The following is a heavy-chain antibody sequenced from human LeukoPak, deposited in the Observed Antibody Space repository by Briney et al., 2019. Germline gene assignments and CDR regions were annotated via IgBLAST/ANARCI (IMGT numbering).Heavy chain of an antibody. CDR3: ANTLRYFDWLPDY. CDR1: GFTFSSYA. Sequence: GGSLRLSCAASGFTFSSYAMSWVRQAPGKGLEWVSAISGSGGSTYYADSVKGRFTISRDNSKNTLYLQMNSLRAEDTAVYYCANTLRYFDWLPDYWGQGTLVTVSS. V-gene: IGHV3-23*01. J-gene: IGHJ4*02. D-gene: IGHD3-9*01. CDR2: ISGSGGST.